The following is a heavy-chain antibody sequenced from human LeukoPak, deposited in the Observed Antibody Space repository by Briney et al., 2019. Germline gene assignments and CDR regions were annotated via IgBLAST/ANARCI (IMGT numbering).Heavy chain of an antibody. CDR1: GGSISSTNW. CDR3: AREGGPYRPLDY. V-gene: IGHV4-4*02. J-gene: IGHJ4*02. Sequence: SETLSLTCGVSGGSISSTNWWTGVRQPPGEGLGWIGEVHLSGRTNYNPSLESRVTMSVDMSENHISLKLTSVTAADTAVYYCAREGGPYRPLDYSGQGTLVTVSS. CDR2: VHLSGRT.